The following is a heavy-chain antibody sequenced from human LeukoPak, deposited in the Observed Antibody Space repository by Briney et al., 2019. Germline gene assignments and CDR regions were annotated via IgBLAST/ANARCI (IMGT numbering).Heavy chain of an antibody. D-gene: IGHD5-18*01. J-gene: IGHJ6*02. CDR3: ARAPTGYSYGPYYYYYYGMDV. CDR2: MNPNSGNT. CDR1: GYTFTSYD. V-gene: IGHV1-8*01. Sequence: GASVEVSCKASGYTFTSYDINWVRQATGQGLEWMGWMNPNSGNTGYAQKFQGRVTMTRNTSISTAYMELSSLRSEDTAVYYCARAPTGYSYGPYYYYYYGMDVWGQGTTVTVSS.